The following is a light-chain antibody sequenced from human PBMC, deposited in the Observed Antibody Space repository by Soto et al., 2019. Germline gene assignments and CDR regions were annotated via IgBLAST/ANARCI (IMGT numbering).Light chain of an antibody. CDR1: SSDFGIYDL. J-gene: IGLJ2*01. CDR2: EGS. Sequence: QSALTQPASVSGSPGQSITISCTATSSDFGIYDLVSWYQQHPGKAPKVIIFEGSKRPSGVSNRFSGSTSDNTASLTISGLQAEDEADYHCCSYAGNRTFVFGGGTKLTVL. CDR3: CSYAGNRTFV. V-gene: IGLV2-23*03.